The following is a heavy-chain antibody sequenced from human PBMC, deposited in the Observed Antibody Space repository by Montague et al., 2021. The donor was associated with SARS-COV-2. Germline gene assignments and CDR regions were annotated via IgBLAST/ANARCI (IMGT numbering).Heavy chain of an antibody. Sequence: SETLSLTCAVYGGSLSGYYWSWIRQSLGKGLEWIGEINHSGSTNYNPSLKSRVTISVDTSKKQFSLKLSSVTAADTAVYYCARLKRYFDSSGSPSAFDFWGQGTKVTVSS. CDR2: INHSGST. D-gene: IGHD3-22*01. J-gene: IGHJ3*01. V-gene: IGHV4-34*01. CDR1: GGSLSGYY. CDR3: ARLKRYFDSSGSPSAFDF.